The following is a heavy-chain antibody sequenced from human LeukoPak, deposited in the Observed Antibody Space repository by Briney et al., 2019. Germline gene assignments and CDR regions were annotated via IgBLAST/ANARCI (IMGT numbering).Heavy chain of an antibody. J-gene: IGHJ4*02. CDR3: ASSLGYCSSTSCRTFDY. CDR2: IYHSGST. CDR1: GGSISSSNW. D-gene: IGHD2-2*01. Sequence: SETLSLTCAVSGGSISSSNWWSWVRQPPGKGLEWIGEIYHSGSTNYNPSLKSRVTISVDKSKNQFSLKLSSVTAADTDVYYCASSLGYCSSTSCRTFDYWGQGTLVTVSS. V-gene: IGHV4-4*02.